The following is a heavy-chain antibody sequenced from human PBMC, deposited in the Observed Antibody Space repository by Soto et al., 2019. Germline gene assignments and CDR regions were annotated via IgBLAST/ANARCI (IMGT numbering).Heavy chain of an antibody. CDR3: GPSPIDIALYGSGPSPR. V-gene: IGHV1-69-2*01. J-gene: IGHJ4*02. D-gene: IGHD2-15*01. Sequence: EVQLVQSGAEVKKPGATVKISCKVSGYTFTDYYIHWVQQAPGKGLDWVGLVDPVTGETIYAEKFQGRVTISADMSTDTAYMELTSLTSEDTAIYYCGPSPIDIALYGSGPSPRWGQGTQVTVSS. CDR1: GYTFTDYY. CDR2: VDPVTGET.